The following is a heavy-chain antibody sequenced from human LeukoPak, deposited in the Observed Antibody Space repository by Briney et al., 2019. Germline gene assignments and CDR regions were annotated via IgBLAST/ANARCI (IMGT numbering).Heavy chain of an antibody. D-gene: IGHD1-26*01. V-gene: IGHV4-59*08. CDR3: AGSGSYYDFDY. CDR1: GGSISSYY. J-gene: IGHJ4*02. Sequence: PSETLSLTCTVSGGSISSYYWSWIRQPPGKGLEWIGYIYYSGSTNYNPSLKSRVTISVDTSKNQFPLKLSSVTAADTAVYYCAGSGSYYDFDYWGQGTLVTVSS. CDR2: IYYSGST.